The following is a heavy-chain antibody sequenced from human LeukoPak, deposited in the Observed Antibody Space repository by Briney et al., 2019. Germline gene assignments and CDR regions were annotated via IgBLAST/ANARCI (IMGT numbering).Heavy chain of an antibody. D-gene: IGHD2-2*01. CDR1: GGSISSYY. Sequence: SETLSLTCTVPGGSISSYYWSWIRQPPGKGLEWIGYIYYSGTTNYNPSLKSRVTISLDRSKNQFSLKVNSVTAADTALYYCARDSSSWARYFDLWGRGTLVTVSS. V-gene: IGHV4-59*01. CDR3: ARDSSSWARYFDL. J-gene: IGHJ2*01. CDR2: IYYSGTT.